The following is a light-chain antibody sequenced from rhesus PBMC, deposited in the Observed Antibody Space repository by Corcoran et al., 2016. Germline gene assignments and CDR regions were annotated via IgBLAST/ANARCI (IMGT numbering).Light chain of an antibody. Sequence: DIQMTQSPSSLSASVGDRVTITCRTSENVNNYLNWYQQKPGKAPKLLLYKASTLESGVPSRFSGNGSGTDYTFTISSLQSEDVATYYCQHNYGTPYSFGQGTKVEIK. CDR2: KAS. V-gene: IGKV1-74*01. J-gene: IGKJ2*01. CDR1: ENVNNY. CDR3: QHNYGTPYS.